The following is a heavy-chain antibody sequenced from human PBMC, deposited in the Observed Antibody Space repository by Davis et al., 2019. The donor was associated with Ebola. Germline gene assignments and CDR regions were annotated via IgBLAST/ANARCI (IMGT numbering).Heavy chain of an antibody. J-gene: IGHJ4*02. Sequence: SLKISCAASGFTFSDYYMSWIRQAPGKGLEWGSYISSSGSTIYYADSVKGRFIISRDNAKNSLYLQMNSLRAEDTAVYYCARDRFFASYSYDPSYFDYWGQGTLVTVSS. V-gene: IGHV3-11*01. CDR2: ISSSGSTI. CDR1: GFTFSDYY. D-gene: IGHD5-18*01. CDR3: ARDRFFASYSYDPSYFDY.